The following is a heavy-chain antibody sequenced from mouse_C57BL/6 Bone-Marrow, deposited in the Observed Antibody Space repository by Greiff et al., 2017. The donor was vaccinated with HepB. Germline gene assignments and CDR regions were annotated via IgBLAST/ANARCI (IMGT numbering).Heavy chain of an antibody. J-gene: IGHJ3*01. Sequence: QVQLQQPGAELVMPGASVELSCKASGYTFTSYWMHWVKQRPGQGLEWIGEIDPSDSYTNYNQKFKGKSTLTVDKSSSTAYMQLSSLTSEDSAVYYCAREGWLLSFAYWGQGTLVTVSA. V-gene: IGHV1-69*01. CDR1: GYTFTSYW. CDR3: AREGWLLSFAY. CDR2: IDPSDSYT. D-gene: IGHD2-3*01.